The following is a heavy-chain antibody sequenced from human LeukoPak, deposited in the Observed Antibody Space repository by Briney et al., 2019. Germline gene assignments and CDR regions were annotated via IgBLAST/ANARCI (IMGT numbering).Heavy chain of an antibody. Sequence: GGSLRLSCAASGFTFSSYGMHWVRQAPGKGLEWVAVIWYDGSNKYYADSVKGRFTISRDNSKNTLYLQMNSLRAEDTAVYCCARAYSYGFDPWGQGTLVTVSS. D-gene: IGHD5-18*01. V-gene: IGHV3-33*01. CDR1: GFTFSSYG. CDR2: IWYDGSNK. CDR3: ARAYSYGFDP. J-gene: IGHJ5*02.